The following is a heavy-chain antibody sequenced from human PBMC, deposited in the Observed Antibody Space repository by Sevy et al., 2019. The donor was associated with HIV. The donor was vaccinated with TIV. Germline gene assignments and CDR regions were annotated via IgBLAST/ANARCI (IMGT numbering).Heavy chain of an antibody. CDR3: KRVDFVLGEVNYYGMDV. CDR1: GFSVSSNY. D-gene: IGHD3-16*01. V-gene: IGHV3-53*01. Sequence: GGSLRLSCVVSGFSVSSNYMSWVRQAPGKGLEWVSNIYSDGRTYYEDSVRGRFTISRNTSKNQVYLEMKSLRAGDTAVYYCKRVDFVLGEVNYYGMDVWGHGTTVTVSS. CDR2: IYSDGRT. J-gene: IGHJ6*02.